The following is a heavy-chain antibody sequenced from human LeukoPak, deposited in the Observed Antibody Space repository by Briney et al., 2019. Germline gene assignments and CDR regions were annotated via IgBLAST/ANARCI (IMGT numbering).Heavy chain of an antibody. J-gene: IGHJ3*02. CDR3: SLLWFGDGAFDI. V-gene: IGHV1-46*01. CDR2: INPSGGST. CDR1: GYTFTSYY. Sequence: ASVKVSCKASGYTFTSYYMHWVRQAPGQGLEWMGIINPSGGSTSYAQKFQGRVTMTRDTSTSTVYMELSSLRSEDTAVYYCSLLWFGDGAFDIWGQGTMVTVSS. D-gene: IGHD3-10*01.